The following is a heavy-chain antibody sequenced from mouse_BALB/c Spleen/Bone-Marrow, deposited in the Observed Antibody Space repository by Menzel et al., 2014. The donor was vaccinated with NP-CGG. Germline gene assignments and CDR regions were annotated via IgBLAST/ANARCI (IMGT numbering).Heavy chain of an antibody. J-gene: IGHJ3*01. CDR2: IYPGSGSS. CDR3: VRGALFDY. V-gene: IGHV1-77*01. CDR1: GYNFTDSF. Sequence: VVESGAELVKPGASVKMSCKASGYNFTDSFINWVNQRTGQGLEWIGEIYPGSGSSNYNEKFKGKATLTADKSSNKVYRQPSSETSEDYAVKFYVRGALFDYWGQGTLFTVSA.